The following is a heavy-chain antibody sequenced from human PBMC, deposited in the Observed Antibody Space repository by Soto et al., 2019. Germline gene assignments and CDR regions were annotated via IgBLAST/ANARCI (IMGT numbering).Heavy chain of an antibody. CDR3: AKVPWNLAHTHYFDH. Sequence: QVQLVESGGGVVQPGRSLRLSCAASGFTFSSYAMHWVRQAPGKGLEWVAGLSSDGSKIYYGDSVKGRFTVSRDNSKNTIYLHMNSLGGEDTAGYYCAKVPWNLAHTHYFDHWGQGTLVTVAS. CDR2: LSSDGSKI. D-gene: IGHD1-1*01. J-gene: IGHJ4*02. CDR1: GFTFSSYA. V-gene: IGHV3-30*18.